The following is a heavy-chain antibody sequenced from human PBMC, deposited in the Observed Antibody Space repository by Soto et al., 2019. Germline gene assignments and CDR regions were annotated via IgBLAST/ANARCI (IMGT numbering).Heavy chain of an antibody. Sequence: QVQLVQSGAEVKKPGSSVKVSCKASGGTFSSYAISWVRQAPGQGLEWMGGIIPIFGTANYAQKFQGRVTITADESTSTAYMDLSSLRSEDTAVYYCARDSTGYSYGYVLKFFDYWGQGTLVTVSS. J-gene: IGHJ4*02. CDR3: ARDSTGYSYGYVLKFFDY. V-gene: IGHV1-69*01. CDR2: IIPIFGTA. D-gene: IGHD5-18*01. CDR1: GGTFSSYA.